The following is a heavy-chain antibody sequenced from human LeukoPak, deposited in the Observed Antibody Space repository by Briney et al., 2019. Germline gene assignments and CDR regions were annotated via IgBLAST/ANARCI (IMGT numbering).Heavy chain of an antibody. CDR2: ISGSGSTT. Sequence: GGSLRLSCAASGFTFSSYAMSWVRQAPGKGLEWVSAISGSGSTTYYADSVKGRFTISRDNAKNSLFLQMNSLRAEDTAVYFCARMFEFWGQGTLVTVSS. CDR1: GFTFSSYA. V-gene: IGHV3-23*01. CDR3: ARMFEF. J-gene: IGHJ4*02.